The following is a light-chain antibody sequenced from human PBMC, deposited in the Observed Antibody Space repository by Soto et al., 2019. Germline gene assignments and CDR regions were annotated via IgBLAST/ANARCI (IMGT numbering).Light chain of an antibody. Sequence: QSVLTQSPSASASLGASVKLTCTLSSGHSSYAIAWHQQQPEKGPRYLMKLNSDGSHSKGDGIPDRFSGSSSGAERYLTISILQSEDEADYYCQTWGTGLNWVFGGGTQLTVL. CDR2: LNSDGSH. V-gene: IGLV4-69*01. CDR1: SGHSSYA. J-gene: IGLJ3*02. CDR3: QTWGTGLNWV.